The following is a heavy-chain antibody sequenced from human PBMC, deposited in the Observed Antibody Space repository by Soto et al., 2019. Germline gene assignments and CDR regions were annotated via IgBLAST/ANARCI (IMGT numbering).Heavy chain of an antibody. D-gene: IGHD3-10*01. V-gene: IGHV4-30-2*01. J-gene: IGHJ3*02. CDR1: GGSISSGGYS. CDR2: IYHSGST. CDR3: ARAHVSGGGAFDI. Sequence: QLQLQESGSGLVKPSQTLSLTCAVSGGSISSGGYSWSWIRQPPGKGLEWIGYIYHSGSTYYNPSLKSRVAISVDRSKNQFSLKLGSVTAADTAVYYCARAHVSGGGAFDIWGQGTMVTVSS.